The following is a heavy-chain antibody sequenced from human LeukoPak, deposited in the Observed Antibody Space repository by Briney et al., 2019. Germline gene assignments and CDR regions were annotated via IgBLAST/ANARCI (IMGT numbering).Heavy chain of an antibody. D-gene: IGHD6-6*01. Sequence: PGGSLRLSCAASGFTFSSYGMHWVRQAPGKGLEWVAVIWYDGNNKYYADSVKGRFTISRDNSKNTLYLQMSSLRAEDTAVYYCARVTDYSSSSWVMGYWGQGTLVTVSS. V-gene: IGHV3-33*01. CDR2: IWYDGNNK. J-gene: IGHJ4*02. CDR3: ARVTDYSSSSWVMGY. CDR1: GFTFSSYG.